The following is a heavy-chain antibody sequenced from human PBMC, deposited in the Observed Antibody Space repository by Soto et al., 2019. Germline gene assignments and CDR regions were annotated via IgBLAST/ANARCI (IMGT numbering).Heavy chain of an antibody. D-gene: IGHD1-26*01. Sequence: ETLTLTCTVSDGSISNYYWSWVRQPPGKGLDWIAYIYYSGSTNYNPSLKSRVTISVGRSKKQFSLKLTSVTAADTAVYYCAMGYYFDYWGPGALVTVSS. CDR2: IYYSGST. CDR3: AMGYYFDY. V-gene: IGHV4-59*01. CDR1: DGSISNYY. J-gene: IGHJ4*02.